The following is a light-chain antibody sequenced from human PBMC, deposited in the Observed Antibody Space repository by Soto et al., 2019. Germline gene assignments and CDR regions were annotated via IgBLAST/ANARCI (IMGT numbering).Light chain of an antibody. J-gene: IGLJ1*01. V-gene: IGLV2-14*01. Sequence: QSALTQPASVSGSPGQPITISCTGTSRDVGAYNYVSWYQHHPGKAPKLLIYQVTYRPSGVSTRFAGSKSGNTASLTISGLQAEDEADYYCSSDTAKFTYVFGTGTKLTVL. CDR2: QVT. CDR1: SRDVGAYNY. CDR3: SSDTAKFTYV.